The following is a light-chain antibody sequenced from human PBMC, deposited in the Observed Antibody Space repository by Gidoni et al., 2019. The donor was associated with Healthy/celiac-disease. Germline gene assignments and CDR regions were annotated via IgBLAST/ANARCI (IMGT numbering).Light chain of an antibody. Sequence: VPPGERATINCKSSQSVLYSSNNKNYLAWYQQKPGQPPKLLIYWASTRESGVPDRFSGSGSGTDFTLTISSLQAEDVAVYYCQQYYSTPSFGQGTKVEIK. CDR1: QSVLYSSNNKNY. V-gene: IGKV4-1*01. CDR3: QQYYSTPS. CDR2: WAS. J-gene: IGKJ1*01.